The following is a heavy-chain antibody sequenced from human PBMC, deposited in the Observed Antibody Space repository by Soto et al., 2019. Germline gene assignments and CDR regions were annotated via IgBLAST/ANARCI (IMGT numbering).Heavy chain of an antibody. CDR3: VRPLSSGRNYGKDV. Sequence: AGGSLRLSCAASGLTVGDNYMSWVRQAPGMGLEWVSAIYYNGTTYYADSVKGRFTISRDTSKNTLSLQMDSLRVEDTAVYYCVRPLSSGRNYGKDVWGQGTTVTAP. D-gene: IGHD3-10*01. CDR1: GLTVGDNY. J-gene: IGHJ6*02. V-gene: IGHV3-53*01. CDR2: IYYNGTT.